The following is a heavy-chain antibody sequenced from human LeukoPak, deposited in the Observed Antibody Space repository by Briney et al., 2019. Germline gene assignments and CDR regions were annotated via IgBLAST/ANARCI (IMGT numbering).Heavy chain of an antibody. V-gene: IGHV3-11*05. J-gene: IGHJ6*02. D-gene: IGHD3-9*01. CDR1: GFTFSDYY. Sequence: GGSLRLSCAASGFTFSDYYMSWIRQAPGKGLEWVSYISSSSSYTNYADSVKGRFTISRDNAKNSLYLQMNSLRGEDTALYYCARDIAPDTLRYFGWLPHYYNFGMDVWGQGTTVTVSS. CDR3: ARDIAPDTLRYFGWLPHYYNFGMDV. CDR2: ISSSSSYT.